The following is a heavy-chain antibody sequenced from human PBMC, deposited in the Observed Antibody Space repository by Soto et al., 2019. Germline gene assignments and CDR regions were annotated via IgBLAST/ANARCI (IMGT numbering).Heavy chain of an antibody. D-gene: IGHD2-15*01. CDR2: IYSDGST. V-gene: IGHV3-66*01. Sequence: GGSLRLSCAASGFTVSSNYMSWVRQAPGKGLEWVSVIYSDGSTYYADSMKGRFTISRDNSQNTLYLQMNSLRAEDTAVYYCSRDNRGYCSGASCPSHYYYGMDVWGQGTTVTVSS. CDR1: GFTVSSNY. CDR3: SRDNRGYCSGASCPSHYYYGMDV. J-gene: IGHJ6*02.